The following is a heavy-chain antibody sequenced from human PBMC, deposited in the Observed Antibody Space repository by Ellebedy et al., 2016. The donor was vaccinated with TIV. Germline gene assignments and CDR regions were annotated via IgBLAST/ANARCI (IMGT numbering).Heavy chain of an antibody. J-gene: IGHJ4*02. CDR1: GGSFSTYY. CDR3: ARVGASSSWSYYFDS. CDR2: IYFSGST. D-gene: IGHD6-13*01. V-gene: IGHV4-59*01. Sequence: MPSETLSLTCTVSGGSFSTYYWSWIRQPPGKTLEYIGYIYFSGSTNYNPSLRSRVTISVDTSKNQFSLELTSVTAADTAVYYCARVGASSSWSYYFDSWGQGSLVTVSS.